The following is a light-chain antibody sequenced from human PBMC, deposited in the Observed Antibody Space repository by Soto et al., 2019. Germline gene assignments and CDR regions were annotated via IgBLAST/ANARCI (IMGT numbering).Light chain of an antibody. Sequence: IQLTQSPSSLSTSAGDSVTITCRASQSISNFLNWYQHKPGKAPDLLIYAASTLFSGVPSRFRGSGSGTDFTLTITSLQPEDFATYYCQQSYRAPYTFGQGTKVDIK. CDR1: QSISNF. J-gene: IGKJ2*01. CDR2: AAS. V-gene: IGKV1-39*01. CDR3: QQSYRAPYT.